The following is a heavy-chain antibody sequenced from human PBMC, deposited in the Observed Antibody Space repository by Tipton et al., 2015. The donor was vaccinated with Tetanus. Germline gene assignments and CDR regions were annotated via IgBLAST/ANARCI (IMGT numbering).Heavy chain of an antibody. V-gene: IGHV4-30-2*06. CDR1: GAPINRGGYL. CDR3: ARAAGFLGLTHDF. CDR2: IYQTGTT. D-gene: IGHD2/OR15-2a*01. J-gene: IGHJ4*02. Sequence: TLSLTCTVSGAPINRGGYLWTWVRQYPGRGLEWIGYIYQTGTTYYNPSLKGRVTISMDRSNTQFSLRLDSLTAADTAVYYCARAAGFLGLTHDFWGRGTLVSVSS.